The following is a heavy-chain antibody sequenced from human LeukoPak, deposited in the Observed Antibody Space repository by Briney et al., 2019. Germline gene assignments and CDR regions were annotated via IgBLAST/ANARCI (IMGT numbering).Heavy chain of an antibody. Sequence: ASVKVSCKASGCTFTSYYMHWVRQAPGQGLEWMGIINPSGGDTSYTQNFQGRVTMTRDTSTSTVYMELSSLRSEDTAVYYCARGSYGSGLDYWGQGTLVTVSS. CDR3: ARGSYGSGLDY. J-gene: IGHJ4*02. V-gene: IGHV1-46*01. CDR1: GCTFTSYY. D-gene: IGHD2-2*01. CDR2: INPSGGDT.